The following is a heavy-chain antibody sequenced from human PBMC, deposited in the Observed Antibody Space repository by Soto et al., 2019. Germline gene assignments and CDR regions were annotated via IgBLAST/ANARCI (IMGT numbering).Heavy chain of an antibody. CDR2: ISAYNGNT. CDR1: GYTFTSYG. J-gene: IGHJ5*02. Sequence: QVQLVQSGAEVKKPGASVKVSCKASGYTFTSYGISWVRQAPGQGLEWMGWISAYNGNTNYAQKLQGRVTXXTXTXXSTAYMELRSLRSDDTAVYYCARTGFGDWDNWFDPWGQGTLVTVSS. D-gene: IGHD3-10*01. CDR3: ARTGFGDWDNWFDP. V-gene: IGHV1-18*01.